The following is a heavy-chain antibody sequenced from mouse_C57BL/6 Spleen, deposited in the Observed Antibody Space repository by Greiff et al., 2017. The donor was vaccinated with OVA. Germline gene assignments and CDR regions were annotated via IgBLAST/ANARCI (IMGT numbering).Heavy chain of an antibody. Sequence: EVHLVESGGGLVKPGGSLKLSCAASGFTFSDYGMHWVRQAPEKGLEWVAYISRGSSTIYYADTVKGRFTISRDNAKNTLFLQMTSLRSEDTAMYYCARANYGSNWYFDVWGTGTTVTVSS. J-gene: IGHJ1*03. V-gene: IGHV5-17*01. CDR2: ISRGSSTI. D-gene: IGHD1-1*01. CDR3: ARANYGSNWYFDV. CDR1: GFTFSDYG.